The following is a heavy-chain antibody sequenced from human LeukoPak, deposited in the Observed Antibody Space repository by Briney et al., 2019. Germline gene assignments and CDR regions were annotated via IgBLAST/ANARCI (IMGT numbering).Heavy chain of an antibody. CDR3: ARSTGSTIFIGY. CDR2: IYYSGST. J-gene: IGHJ4*02. CDR1: GGSISPYY. Sequence: PSETLSLTCTVSGGSISPYYWSWIRQPPGKGLEWLGYIYYSGSTDYNPSLKSRVAISVDTSKNQFSLKLSSVTAADTAVYYCARSTGSTIFIGYWGQGTLVTVSS. V-gene: IGHV4-59*01. D-gene: IGHD3-16*02.